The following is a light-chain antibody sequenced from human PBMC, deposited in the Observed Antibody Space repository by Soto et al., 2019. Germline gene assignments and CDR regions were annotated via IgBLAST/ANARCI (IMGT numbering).Light chain of an antibody. CDR3: QMYVTAPET. CDR2: AAS. V-gene: IGKV1-27*01. J-gene: IGKJ1*01. Sequence: DIQMTQSPSSLSASVGDRLTITCRASQDIGKSLAWYQQRPGKVPKPLIYAASTLHSGVPSRFSGGGSETHFTLTISNLQPEDVATYYCQMYVTAPETFGQGTKVEIK. CDR1: QDIGKS.